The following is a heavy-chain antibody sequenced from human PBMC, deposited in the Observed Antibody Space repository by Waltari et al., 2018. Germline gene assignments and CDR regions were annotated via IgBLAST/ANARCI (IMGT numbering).Heavy chain of an antibody. D-gene: IGHD1-1*01. V-gene: IGHV4-4*02. CDR2: IFHSGNI. J-gene: IGHJ4*02. CDR3: VRNQWKVSLFDF. CDR1: GVSLIGTNY. Sequence: QVHLQESGPGLVQPSGTLSLTCDVSGVSLIGTNYWSWVRPPPGKGLEWIGEIFHSGNINYNSSLKSRVTISMDTSKNQFSLTLISVTAADTAVYYCVRNQWKVSLFDFWGQGAKVSVSS.